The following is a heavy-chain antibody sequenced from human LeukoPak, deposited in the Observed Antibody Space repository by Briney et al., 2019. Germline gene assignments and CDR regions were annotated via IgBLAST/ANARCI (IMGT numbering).Heavy chain of an antibody. Sequence: PSETLSLTCTVSGGSISSYYWSWIRQPAGKGLEWIGYIYYSGSTYYNPSLKSRVTISVDTSKNQFSLKLSSVTAADTAVYYCATVAGINWFDPWGQGTLVTVSS. CDR2: IYYSGST. CDR3: ATVAGINWFDP. V-gene: IGHV4-59*06. D-gene: IGHD6-19*01. J-gene: IGHJ5*02. CDR1: GGSISSYY.